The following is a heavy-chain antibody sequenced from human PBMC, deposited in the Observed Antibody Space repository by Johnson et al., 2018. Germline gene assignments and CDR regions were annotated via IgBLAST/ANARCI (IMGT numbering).Heavy chain of an antibody. CDR1: GGTFSSYA. V-gene: IGHV1-69*01. CDR2: IIPIFGTA. J-gene: IGHJ6*02. D-gene: IGHD3-3*01. CDR3: ARIGQYYDFWSGYYSGRSRRIMVV. Sequence: QVQLVESGAEVKKPGSSLKVSCKASGGTFSSYAISWVRQAPGQGLEWMGGIIPIFGTANYAQKFQGRVTITADESTSTAYMELRSLRSEDTAVYYCARIGQYYDFWSGYYSGRSRRIMVVWGQGATVTVSS.